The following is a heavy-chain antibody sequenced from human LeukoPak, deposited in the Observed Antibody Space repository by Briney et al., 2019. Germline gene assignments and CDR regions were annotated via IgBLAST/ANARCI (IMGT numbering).Heavy chain of an antibody. V-gene: IGHV1-2*02. J-gene: IGHJ4*02. D-gene: IGHD6-13*01. CDR3: ARVVDSSSRYYFDY. CDR1: GYTFTGYY. CDR2: ISPDNGGT. Sequence: ASVKVSCKASGYTFTGYYMHWVRQAPGQGLVWMGWISPDNGGTAYAQKFQGRVTMTRDPSISTAYMELSGLRSDDTAVYYCARVVDSSSRYYFDYWGQGTLVTVSS.